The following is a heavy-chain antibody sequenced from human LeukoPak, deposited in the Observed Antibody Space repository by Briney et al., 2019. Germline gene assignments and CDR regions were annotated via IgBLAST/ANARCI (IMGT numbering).Heavy chain of an antibody. V-gene: IGHV3-30*03. J-gene: IGHJ5*02. CDR3: ARGAHRSTVTTYNWFDP. D-gene: IGHD4-17*01. CDR1: GFTFSSYW. CDR2: ISYDGSNK. Sequence: GGSLRLSCAASGFTFSSYWMSWVRQAPGKGLEWVAVISYDGSNKYYADSVKGRFTISRDNSKNTLYLQMNSLRAEDTAVYYCARGAHRSTVTTYNWFDPWGQGTLVTVSS.